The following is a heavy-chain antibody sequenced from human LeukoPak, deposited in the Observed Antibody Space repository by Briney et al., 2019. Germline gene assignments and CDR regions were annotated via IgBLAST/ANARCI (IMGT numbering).Heavy chain of an antibody. J-gene: IGHJ4*02. CDR3: VRRDGGYDY. D-gene: IGHD2-15*01. Sequence: GGSLRLSCSASGFIFSNYAMHCVRQAPGRGLEYVSAISLDGSITYYADSVKDRFTISRDNSKNTLYLQMSSLRTEDTAVYYCVRRDGGYDYWGQGTLVTVSS. CDR2: ISLDGSIT. V-gene: IGHV3-64D*09. CDR1: GFIFSNYA.